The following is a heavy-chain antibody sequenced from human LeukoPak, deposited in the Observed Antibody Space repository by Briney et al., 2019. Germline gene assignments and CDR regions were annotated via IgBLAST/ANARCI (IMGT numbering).Heavy chain of an antibody. CDR1: GGSISSTSYY. D-gene: IGHD2-2*03. Sequence: NPSETLSLTCVVSGGSISSTSYYWGWIRQPPGKGLEWIGSIYYSGSTYCSPSLKSRVTISVDTSKNQFSLKLSSVTAADTAVYYCARLLRVGYCSTTTCNWFDPWGQGTLVTVSS. V-gene: IGHV4-39*07. CDR3: ARLLRVGYCSTTTCNWFDP. CDR2: IYYSGST. J-gene: IGHJ5*02.